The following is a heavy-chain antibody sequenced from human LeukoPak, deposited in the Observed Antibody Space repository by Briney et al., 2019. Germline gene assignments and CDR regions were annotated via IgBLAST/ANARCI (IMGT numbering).Heavy chain of an antibody. V-gene: IGHV3-23*01. J-gene: IGHJ4*02. CDR3: ARGPSGYHNT. D-gene: IGHD5-12*01. CDR2: ISGSGGNT. CDR1: GFNFSKDA. Sequence: PGGSLRLSCAASGFNFSKDAMSWVRQAPGKGLEWVSAISGSGGNTHYADSVKGRFTISRDNSKNTLYLQMNSLRAEDTAVYYCARGPSGYHNTGGQGTLVTVSS.